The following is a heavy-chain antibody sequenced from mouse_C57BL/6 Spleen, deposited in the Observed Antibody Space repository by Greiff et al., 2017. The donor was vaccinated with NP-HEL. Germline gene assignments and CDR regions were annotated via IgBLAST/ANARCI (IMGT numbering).Heavy chain of an antibody. CDR1: GFTFSSYA. V-gene: IGHV5-4*01. Sequence: EVQRVESGGGLVKPGGSLKLSCAASGFTFSSYAMSWVRQTPEKRLEWVATISDGGSYTYYPDNVKGRFTISRDNAKNNLYLQMSHLKSEDTAMYYCARAGAYYSNYDAMDYWGQGTSVTVSS. J-gene: IGHJ4*01. D-gene: IGHD2-5*01. CDR3: ARAGAYYSNYDAMDY. CDR2: ISDGGSYT.